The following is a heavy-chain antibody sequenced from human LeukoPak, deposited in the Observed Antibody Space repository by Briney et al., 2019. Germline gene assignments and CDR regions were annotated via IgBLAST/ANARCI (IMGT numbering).Heavy chain of an antibody. Sequence: GGSLRLSCAPSGFTFSRHGMHWVRQAPGKGLEWVAIISNDGSRKYYAHSVEGRFTISRDNSKNTLYLQMDGLRAEDTAVYYCARDRAWNYFDYWGQGTLVTVSS. CDR1: GFTFSRHG. D-gene: IGHD3-3*01. V-gene: IGHV3-30*03. J-gene: IGHJ4*02. CDR3: ARDRAWNYFDY. CDR2: ISNDGSRK.